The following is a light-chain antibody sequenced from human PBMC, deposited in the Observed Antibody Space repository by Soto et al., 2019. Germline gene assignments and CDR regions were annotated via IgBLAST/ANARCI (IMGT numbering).Light chain of an antibody. V-gene: IGKV1-5*01. CDR3: QHYNSYGT. J-gene: IGKJ1*01. CDR2: HAS. CDR1: QTIDRW. Sequence: DIVMTQSPSTLSASVGDRVTISCRASQTIDRWVAWYQQKSGKAPKILIYHASSLETGVPSRFSGSGSGTEFTLTISSAQPDDFASYYCQHYNSYGTFGQGTKVDIK.